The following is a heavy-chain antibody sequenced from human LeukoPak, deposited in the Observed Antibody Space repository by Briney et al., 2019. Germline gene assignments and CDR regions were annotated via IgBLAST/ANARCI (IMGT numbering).Heavy chain of an antibody. D-gene: IGHD6-19*01. CDR3: ARVAAVAGTPLRWFDP. CDR1: GGSISRGGYF. J-gene: IGHJ5*02. CDR2: IYYSGNT. Sequence: KPSETLSLTCTVSGGSISRGGYFWGWIRQPPGKGLEWIGSIYYSGNTYYNPSLKSRVTISVDTSKNQFSLKLSSVTAADTAVYYCARVAAVAGTPLRWFDPWGQGTLVTVSS. V-gene: IGHV4-39*01.